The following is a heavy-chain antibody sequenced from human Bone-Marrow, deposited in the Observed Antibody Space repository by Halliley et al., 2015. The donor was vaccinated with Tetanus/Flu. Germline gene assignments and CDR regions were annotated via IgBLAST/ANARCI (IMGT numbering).Heavy chain of an antibody. V-gene: IGHV4-39*01. CDR2: LYYSGSP. Sequence: TLSLTCTVSGVSLTSSSYYWGWIRQPPGKGLEWIGSLYYSGSPYYNPSLKSRVTISVDTSKNHLSLNLNSVTAADTAVYYCARHYRHWLFDYWGQGTLVTVSS. D-gene: IGHD3-16*02. J-gene: IGHJ4*02. CDR1: GVSLTSSSYY. CDR3: ARHYRHWLFDY.